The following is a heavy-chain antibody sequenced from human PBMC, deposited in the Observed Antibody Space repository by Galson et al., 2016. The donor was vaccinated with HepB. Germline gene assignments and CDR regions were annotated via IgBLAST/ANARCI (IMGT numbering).Heavy chain of an antibody. J-gene: IGHJ4*02. D-gene: IGHD5-12*01. CDR3: AADSGYGGNGDNY. V-gene: IGHV3-21*01. CDR1: EFAFSRYT. Sequence: SLRLSCAVSEFAFSRYTMDWVRQAPGEGLQWVASISASSHNILYADSVKGRFTISRDNAKNSLYLQMNSLRGEDTAVYYCAADSGYGGNGDNYWGQGTLVTVSS. CDR2: ISASSHNI.